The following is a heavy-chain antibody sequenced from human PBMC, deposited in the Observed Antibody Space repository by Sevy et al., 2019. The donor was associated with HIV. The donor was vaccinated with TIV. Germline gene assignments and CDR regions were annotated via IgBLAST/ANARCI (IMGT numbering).Heavy chain of an antibody. Sequence: GGSLRLSCAASGFIFSTYGIHWVRQAPGKGLEWVAVISFDGSDKYYADSVRGRFTISRDNSKNTLYLQMNSLRVEDTAIYYCAKMQGGSYNYYGMDVWPRDHGHRLL. CDR3: AKMQGGSYNYYGMDV. V-gene: IGHV3-30*18. CDR1: GFIFSTYG. CDR2: ISFDGSDK. D-gene: IGHD1-26*01. J-gene: IGHJ6*02.